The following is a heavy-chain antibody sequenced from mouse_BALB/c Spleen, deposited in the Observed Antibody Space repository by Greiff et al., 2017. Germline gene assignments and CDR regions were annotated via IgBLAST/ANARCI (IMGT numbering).Heavy chain of an antibody. V-gene: IGHV3-2*02. Sequence: VQLQQSGPGLVKPSQSLFLTCTVTGYSITSDYAWNWIRQFPGNKLGWMGYISYSGSTSSNPSLTSRISITRDTSKNQFFLQLNSVTTEDTATYYCARDYGNYLYAMDDWGEGTSVTVAS. D-gene: IGHD2-1*01. J-gene: IGHJ4*01. CDR1: GYSITSDYA. CDR3: ARDYGNYLYAMDD. CDR2: ISYSGST.